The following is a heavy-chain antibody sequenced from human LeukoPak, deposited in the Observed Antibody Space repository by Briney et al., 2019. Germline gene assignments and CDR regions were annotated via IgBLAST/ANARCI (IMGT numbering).Heavy chain of an antibody. Sequence: SETLSLTCTVSGGSISSYYWSWIRQPPGKGLEWIGYIYYSGSTNYNPSLKSRATISVDTSKNQFSLKLGSVTAADTAVYYCARDSCSGGSCYPNWFDPWGQGTLVTVSS. D-gene: IGHD2-15*01. CDR1: GGSISSYY. V-gene: IGHV4-59*01. J-gene: IGHJ5*02. CDR3: ARDSCSGGSCYPNWFDP. CDR2: IYYSGST.